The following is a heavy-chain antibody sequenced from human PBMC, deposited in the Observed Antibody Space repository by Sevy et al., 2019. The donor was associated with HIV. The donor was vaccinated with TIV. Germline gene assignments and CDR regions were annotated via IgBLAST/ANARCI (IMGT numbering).Heavy chain of an antibody. Sequence: SETLSLTCTVSGGSISNGPHYWSWIRQHPGKGLEWIGHISYSWSTYYNPSLRSRVTLSIDTSKNQFSLNVSSVTAADTAVYYCARATCDYYDSTFFDYWGQGALVTVS. D-gene: IGHD3-22*01. J-gene: IGHJ4*02. CDR3: ARATCDYYDSTFFDY. CDR1: GGSISNGPHY. CDR2: ISYSWST. V-gene: IGHV4-31*03.